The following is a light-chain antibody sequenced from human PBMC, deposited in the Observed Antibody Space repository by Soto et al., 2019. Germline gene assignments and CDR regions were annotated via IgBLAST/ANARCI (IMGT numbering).Light chain of an antibody. CDR1: NSNIGRYS. CDR3: AAWDDNLNGPL. Sequence: QSALTQPPSLSGTPGQRVTISCSGRNSNIGRYSVNWYQHFPGTAPKILIYSDDERPSGVPDRFSGSKSGTSDSLAISGLQSEDEAEYYCAAWDDNLNGPLFGGGTKLTVL. CDR2: SDD. J-gene: IGLJ3*02. V-gene: IGLV1-44*01.